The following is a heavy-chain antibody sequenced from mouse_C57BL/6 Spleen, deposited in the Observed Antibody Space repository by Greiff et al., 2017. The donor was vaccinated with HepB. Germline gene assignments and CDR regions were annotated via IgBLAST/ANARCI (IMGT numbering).Heavy chain of an antibody. V-gene: IGHV1-55*01. J-gene: IGHJ2*01. D-gene: IGHD2-1*01. CDR2: IYPGSGST. Sequence: VQLQQPGAELVKPGASVKMSCKASGYTFTSYWITWVKQRPGQGLEWIGDIYPGSGSTNYNEKFKSKATLTVDTSSSTAYMQLSSLTAEDSAVYYCARRGIYYGNHYFDYWGQGTTLTVAS. CDR1: GYTFTSYW. CDR3: ARRGIYYGNHYFDY.